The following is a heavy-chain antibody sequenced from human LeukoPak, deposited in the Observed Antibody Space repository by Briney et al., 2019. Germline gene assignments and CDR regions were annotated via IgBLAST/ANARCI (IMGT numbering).Heavy chain of an antibody. J-gene: IGHJ4*02. Sequence: SETLSLTCTVSGGSITSYYWTYIRQPAGKGLEWIGRIHTSGSTDYNPSLKSRVTMSVDTSKNQFSLNLSSVTAADTAMYYCAREFSGTSIAARVFDSWGQGTLVTVSS. V-gene: IGHV4-4*07. CDR2: IHTSGST. CDR3: AREFSGTSIAARVFDS. D-gene: IGHD6-6*01. CDR1: GGSITSYY.